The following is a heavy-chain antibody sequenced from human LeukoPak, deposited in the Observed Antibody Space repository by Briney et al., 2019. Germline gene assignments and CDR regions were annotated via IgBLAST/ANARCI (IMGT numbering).Heavy chain of an antibody. CDR1: GFTFSSYS. CDR2: ISSSSSYI. J-gene: IGHJ5*02. Sequence: GGSLRLSCAASGFTFSSYSMNWVRQAPGKGLEWVSSISSSSSYIYYADSVKGRFTISRDNSKNTLYLQMNSLRAEDTAVYYCAREGVLLWFGEANWFDPWGQGTLVTVSS. CDR3: AREGVLLWFGEANWFDP. V-gene: IGHV3-21*01. D-gene: IGHD3-10*01.